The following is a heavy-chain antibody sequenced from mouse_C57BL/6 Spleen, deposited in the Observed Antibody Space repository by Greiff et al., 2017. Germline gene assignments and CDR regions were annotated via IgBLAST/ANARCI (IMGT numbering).Heavy chain of an antibody. J-gene: IGHJ3*01. CDR2: ISYDGSN. V-gene: IGHV3-6*01. CDR1: GYSITSGYY. Sequence: EVKLQESGPGLVKPSQSLSLTCSVTGYSITSGYYWNWIRQFPGNKLEWMGYISYDGSNNSNPSLKNRISITRDTSKNQFFLKLNSVTTEDTATYYCARNYYYGSRAWFAYWGQGTLVTVSA. D-gene: IGHD1-1*01. CDR3: ARNYYYGSRAWFAY.